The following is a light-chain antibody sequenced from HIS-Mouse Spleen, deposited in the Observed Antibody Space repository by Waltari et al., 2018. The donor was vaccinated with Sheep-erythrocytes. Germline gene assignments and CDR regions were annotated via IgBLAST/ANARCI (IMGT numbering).Light chain of an antibody. CDR1: QSVSSSY. CDR2: GAS. Sequence: EIVLTQSPGTLSLSPGERATLSCRASQSVSSSYLAWYQQKPGQAPRLLIYGASSRATGIPDRFSGSGSGTDFTLTISRLEPEDFAVYYCQQHGSSRQQTFTFGPGTKVDIK. V-gene: IGKV3-20*01. J-gene: IGKJ3*01. CDR3: QQHGSSRQQTFT.